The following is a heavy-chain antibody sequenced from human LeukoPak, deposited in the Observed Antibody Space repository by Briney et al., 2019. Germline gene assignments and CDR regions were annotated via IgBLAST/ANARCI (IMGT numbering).Heavy chain of an antibody. V-gene: IGHV3-23*01. CDR3: VKDIRSSCWYYFDY. CDR1: GFTFSSCA. J-gene: IGHJ4*02. CDR2: ISGSGGST. Sequence: GGSLRLSCAASGFTFSSCAMSWVRQAPGKGLEWVSAISGSGGSTYYADPVKGRFNISSDNSNNTLYLQMNGLRAEDKAVYYCVKDIRSSCWYYFDYWGQGTLVTVSS. D-gene: IGHD6-19*01.